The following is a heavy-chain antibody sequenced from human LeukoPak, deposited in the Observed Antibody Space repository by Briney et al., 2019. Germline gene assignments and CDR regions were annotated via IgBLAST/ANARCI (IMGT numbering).Heavy chain of an antibody. CDR3: ARGSGWYYY. V-gene: IGHV4-59*01. D-gene: IGHD6-19*01. Sequence: NPSETLSLTCTVSGGSISSYYWSWIRRPPGKGLEWIGYIYYSGSTNYNPFLKSRVTISVDTSKNQFSLKLSSVTAADTAVYYCARGSGWYYYWGQGTLVTVSS. J-gene: IGHJ4*02. CDR1: GGSISSYY. CDR2: IYYSGST.